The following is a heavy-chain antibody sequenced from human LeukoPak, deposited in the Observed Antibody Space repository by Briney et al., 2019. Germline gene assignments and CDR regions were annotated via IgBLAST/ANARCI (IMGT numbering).Heavy chain of an antibody. D-gene: IGHD5-18*01. CDR3: VRGDTYDYYYYYGMDV. Sequence: PGGSLRLSCAASGFTFSSYWMHWVRQTPGKGMVWVSRINNDGSSTRNAEAVKGRFTISRDNAKNTLYLQMNSLRPEDTAVYYCVRGDTYDYYYYYGMDVWGQGTTVTVSS. V-gene: IGHV3-74*01. CDR1: GFTFSSYW. CDR2: INNDGSST. J-gene: IGHJ6*02.